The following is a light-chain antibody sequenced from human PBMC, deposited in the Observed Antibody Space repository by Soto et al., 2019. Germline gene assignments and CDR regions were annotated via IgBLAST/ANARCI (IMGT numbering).Light chain of an antibody. CDR2: EDT. Sequence: SYELTQPPSVSVAPGQTARIPCGGNNIGSDSVHWYQQKPGQAPVLVVYEDTFRPSGIPDRISGSNSGTTATLTISWVEAGDEADYYCQVWDSSSDHWVFGGGTKVTVL. V-gene: IGLV3-21*02. CDR3: QVWDSSSDHWV. CDR1: NIGSDS. J-gene: IGLJ3*02.